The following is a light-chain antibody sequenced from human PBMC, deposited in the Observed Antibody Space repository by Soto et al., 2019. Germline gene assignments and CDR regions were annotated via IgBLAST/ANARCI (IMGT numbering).Light chain of an antibody. CDR1: QSVATN. CDR3: QQYSNWPWT. Sequence: EIEMTQSPATLSVSPGERATLSCRASQSVATNLAWYQQKPGQPPRLLIYGASTRATGIPARFSGSGSGTEFTLTISSLQSVDFAVYSCQQYSNWPWTFGQGTKVDVK. CDR2: GAS. J-gene: IGKJ1*01. V-gene: IGKV3-15*01.